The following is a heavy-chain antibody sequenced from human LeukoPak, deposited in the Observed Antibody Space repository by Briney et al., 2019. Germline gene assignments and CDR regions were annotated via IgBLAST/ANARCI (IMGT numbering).Heavy chain of an antibody. Sequence: GGSLRLSCAASGFTFSSYAMHWVRQASGKGLEWVAVISYDGNNKYYAGSVKGRFIISRDNSKNTLYLQMNGLRDEDMAVYYCARALDEGARFDYWGQGTLVTVSS. CDR1: GFTFSSYA. J-gene: IGHJ4*02. CDR3: ARALDEGARFDY. V-gene: IGHV3-30-3*01. CDR2: ISYDGNNK.